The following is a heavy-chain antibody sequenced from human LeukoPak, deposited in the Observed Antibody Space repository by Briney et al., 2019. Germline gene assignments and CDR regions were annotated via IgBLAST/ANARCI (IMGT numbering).Heavy chain of an antibody. D-gene: IGHD6-25*01. V-gene: IGHV4-39*01. J-gene: IGHJ5*02. CDR3: ARRSGRTPNYFDP. CDR2: IYYNGRT. CDR1: GGSTSSSSYY. Sequence: SETLSLTCTVSGGSTSSSSYYWAWIRQPPGKGLEWIGAIYYNGRTFYNPSLESRVTISVDTSKNQFSLKLSSVTAADTAVYYCARRSGRTPNYFDPWGQGTLVTVSS.